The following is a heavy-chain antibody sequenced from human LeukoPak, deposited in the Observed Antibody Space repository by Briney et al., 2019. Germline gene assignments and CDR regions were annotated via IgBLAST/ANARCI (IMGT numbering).Heavy chain of an antibody. J-gene: IGHJ1*01. V-gene: IGHV1-46*01. Sequence: ASVKVSCKASGYTFTGYYMHWVRQAPGQGLEWMGIINPSGGSTSYAQKFQGRVTMTRDTSTSTVYMELSSLRSEDTAVYYCATAPYSSGSFQHWGQGTLVTVSS. CDR3: ATAPYSSGSFQH. CDR2: INPSGGST. CDR1: GYTFTGYY. D-gene: IGHD6-19*01.